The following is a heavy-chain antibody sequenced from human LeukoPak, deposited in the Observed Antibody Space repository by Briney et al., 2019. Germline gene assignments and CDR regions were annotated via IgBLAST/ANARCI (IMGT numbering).Heavy chain of an antibody. CDR1: GGSISSSSYY. D-gene: IGHD6-19*01. J-gene: IGHJ4*02. Sequence: PSETLSLTCTVSGGSISSSSYYWGWIRQPPGKGLEWIGSIYTSGSTNYNPSLKSRVTISVDTSKNQFSLKLSSVTAADTAVYYCARDRYSSGWYPYYFDYWGQGTLVTVSS. V-gene: IGHV4-39*07. CDR2: IYTSGST. CDR3: ARDRYSSGWYPYYFDY.